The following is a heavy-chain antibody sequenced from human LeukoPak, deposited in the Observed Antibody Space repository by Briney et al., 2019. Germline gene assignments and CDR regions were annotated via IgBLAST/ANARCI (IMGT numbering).Heavy chain of an antibody. Sequence: TSETLSLTCTVSGGSISSYCWSWIRQPAGKAPEWIGRIYSSGIINYNPSLKSRVTMSLDNSKNQLSLKLSYVTAADTAVYYCARDTGKSGYPDYWGQGTLVTVSS. CDR1: GGSISSYC. V-gene: IGHV4-4*07. J-gene: IGHJ4*02. CDR3: ARDTGKSGYPDY. CDR2: IYSSGII. D-gene: IGHD3-3*01.